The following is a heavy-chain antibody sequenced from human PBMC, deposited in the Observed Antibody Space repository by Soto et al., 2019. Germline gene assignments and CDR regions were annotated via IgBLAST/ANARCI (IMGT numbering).Heavy chain of an antibody. J-gene: IGHJ4*02. Sequence: SETLSLTCTVSGGSISSGNFYWNCIRQPPGKGLEWIGYIYYSGSTFYNPSLKSRITISVDTSRNQFSLKLSSVTAADTAVYYCARFVRWRQSNPPGIFDYWGQGTLVTVSS. CDR2: IYYSGST. D-gene: IGHD2-15*01. V-gene: IGHV4-30-4*01. CDR1: GGSISSGNFY. CDR3: ARFVRWRQSNPPGIFDY.